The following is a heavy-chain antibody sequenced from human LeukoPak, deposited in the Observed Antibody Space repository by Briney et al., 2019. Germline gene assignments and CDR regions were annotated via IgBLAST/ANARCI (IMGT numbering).Heavy chain of an antibody. J-gene: IGHJ4*02. Sequence: GSLRLSCLTSGFTFSTNAMSWVRQAPGKGLEWISGISGSGASTYYADSVTGRFTISRDNSRNTLCLQMNSLRGDDTAVYYCAKDVGKWESLHFFDYWGQGTLVTVSS. V-gene: IGHV3-23*01. CDR2: ISGSGAST. CDR1: GFTFSTNA. D-gene: IGHD1-26*01. CDR3: AKDVGKWESLHFFDY.